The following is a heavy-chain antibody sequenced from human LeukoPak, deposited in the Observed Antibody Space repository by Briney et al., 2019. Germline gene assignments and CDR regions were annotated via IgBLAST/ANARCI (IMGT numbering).Heavy chain of an antibody. CDR2: ISVSGSTT. CDR3: AKDRAAAGFDY. V-gene: IGHV3-23*01. D-gene: IGHD6-13*01. CDR1: GFSFSSYA. J-gene: IGHJ4*02. Sequence: GGSLRLSCAASGFSFSSYAMSWVRQGPGKGLEWVSAISVSGSTTYYADSVKGRLTISRDNSANTLYLQMNSLRAEDTAVYCCAKDRAAAGFDYWGQGTLVTVSS.